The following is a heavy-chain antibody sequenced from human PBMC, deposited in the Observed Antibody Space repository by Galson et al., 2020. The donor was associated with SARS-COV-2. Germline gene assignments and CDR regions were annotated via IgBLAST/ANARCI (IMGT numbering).Heavy chain of an antibody. Sequence: GGSLRLSCAASGFTFSSYGMHWVRQAPGKGLERVAVISYDGSNKYYADSVKGRFTISRDNSKNTLYLQMNSLRAEDTAVYYCAKSYSGSYYDAFDIWGQGTMVTVSS. J-gene: IGHJ3*02. CDR1: GFTFSSYG. CDR2: ISYDGSNK. D-gene: IGHD1-26*01. V-gene: IGHV3-30*18. CDR3: AKSYSGSYYDAFDI.